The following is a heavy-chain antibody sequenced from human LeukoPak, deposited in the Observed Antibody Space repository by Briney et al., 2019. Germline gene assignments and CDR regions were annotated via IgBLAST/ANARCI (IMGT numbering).Heavy chain of an antibody. V-gene: IGHV3-7*01. D-gene: IGHD6-6*01. J-gene: IGHJ4*02. CDR3: AREHISSSYCDF. CDR2: IKRDGSER. Sequence: GGSLRLSCAASGFTFSSYWMTWFRHAPGKGLEWVANIKRDGSERYYLDSVKGRFTISRDNAQNSLYQQMNSLRVEDTAIYYCAREHISSSYCDFWGQGTLVTVSS. CDR1: GFTFSSYW.